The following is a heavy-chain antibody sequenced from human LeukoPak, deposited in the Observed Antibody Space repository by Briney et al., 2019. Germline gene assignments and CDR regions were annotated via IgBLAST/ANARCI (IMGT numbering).Heavy chain of an antibody. CDR3: ARDSHYYYDSSGYHWYNWFDP. D-gene: IGHD3-22*01. CDR1: GGTFSSYA. CDR2: IIPIFGTA. Sequence: SVKVSCKASGGTFSSYAISWVRQAPGQGLEWMGGIIPIFGTANYAQKFQGRVTITADESTSTAYMELSSLRSEDTAVYYCARDSHYYYDSSGYHWYNWFDPWGQGTLVTVSS. J-gene: IGHJ5*02. V-gene: IGHV1-69*01.